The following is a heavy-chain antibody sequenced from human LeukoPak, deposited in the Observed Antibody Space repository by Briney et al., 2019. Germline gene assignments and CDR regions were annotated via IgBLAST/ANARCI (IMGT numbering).Heavy chain of an antibody. J-gene: IGHJ6*03. CDR1: GFTFSSYR. CDR3: ASRRGSWYPFGYMDV. D-gene: IGHD6-13*01. Sequence: PGGSLRLSCAASGFTFSSYRMNWVRQAPGKGLEWVSFISSSSGTIYYADSVKGRFTISRDNAKNSLYLQMNSLRAEDTAVYYCASRRGSWYPFGYMDVWGKGTTVTVSS. CDR2: ISSSSGTI. V-gene: IGHV3-48*01.